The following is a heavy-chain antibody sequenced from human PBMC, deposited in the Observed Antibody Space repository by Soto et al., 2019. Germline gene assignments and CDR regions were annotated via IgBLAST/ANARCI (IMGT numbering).Heavy chain of an antibody. J-gene: IGHJ1*01. D-gene: IGHD3-16*02. Sequence: QVQLQQWGAGLLKPSETLSLTCAVYGGSFSGYYWSWIRQPPWKGLEWIGEINHSGITNYNPSLKSQVTISVDTSKNQFSLKLSSVTAADTAVYYCARGSVYKIRLISGGAKEYFQHWGQGTLVTVSS. CDR1: GGSFSGYY. CDR2: INHSGIT. V-gene: IGHV4-34*01. CDR3: ARGSVYKIRLISGGAKEYFQH.